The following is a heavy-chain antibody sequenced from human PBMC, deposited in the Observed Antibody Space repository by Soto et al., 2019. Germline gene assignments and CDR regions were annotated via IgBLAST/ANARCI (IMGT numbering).Heavy chain of an antibody. D-gene: IGHD1-26*01. V-gene: IGHV5-51*01. J-gene: IGHJ6*02. Sequence: GESLKISCKGSGYSFTSYWIGWVRQMPGKGLEWMGIIYPGDSDTRYSPSFQGQVTISADKSISTAYLQWSSLKASDTAMYYCARSDSGRYYGIGYYGMDVWGQGTTVTVSS. CDR1: GYSFTSYW. CDR2: IYPGDSDT. CDR3: ARSDSGRYYGIGYYGMDV.